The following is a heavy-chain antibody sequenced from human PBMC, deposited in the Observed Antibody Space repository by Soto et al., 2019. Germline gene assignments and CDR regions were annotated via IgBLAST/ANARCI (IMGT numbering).Heavy chain of an antibody. J-gene: IGHJ4*02. V-gene: IGHV3-11*01. CDR3: VARIQLWNRVDF. CDR1: RLTFSDYY. CDR2: ISSSGTTI. D-gene: IGHD5-18*01. Sequence: GGSLRLSCAASRLTFSDYYMSWIRQAPGKWLEWLSHISSSGTTIHYADSVEGRFTISRDNAKKSLFLQMNSLRAEDTAVYYCVARIQLWNRVDFWGQGTLVNVSS.